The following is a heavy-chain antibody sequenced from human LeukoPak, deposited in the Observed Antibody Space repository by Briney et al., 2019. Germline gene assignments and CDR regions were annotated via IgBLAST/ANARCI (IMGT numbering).Heavy chain of an antibody. V-gene: IGHV4-59*08. CDR2: IFYSGNT. CDR3: ARLAAISGSDYPDD. D-gene: IGHD1-26*01. CDR1: GVSISSYY. Sequence: SETLSLICTVSGVSISSYYWSWIRQPPGKGLEWIGYIFYSGNTIYNPSLRSRVTISADTSKNHFSLRLRSVTAADTAVYYCARLAAISGSDYPDDWGQGTLVTVSS. J-gene: IGHJ4*02.